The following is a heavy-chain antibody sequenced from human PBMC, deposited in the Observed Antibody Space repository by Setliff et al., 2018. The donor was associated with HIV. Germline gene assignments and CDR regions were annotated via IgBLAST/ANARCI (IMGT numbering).Heavy chain of an antibody. CDR3: AIDHVTNIAESGYGYTRIDP. D-gene: IGHD5-18*01. Sequence: PSETLSLTCTVSGGSIISELSWWAWIRQPAGKGPEWLGQIYMRGGTDYNPSLEGRVTISLDTSKNQFSLKLTSVTAADTAVYYCAIDHVTNIAESGYGYTRIDPWGPGISVTVSS. CDR2: IYMRGGT. CDR1: GGSIISELSW. J-gene: IGHJ5*02. V-gene: IGHV4-61*09.